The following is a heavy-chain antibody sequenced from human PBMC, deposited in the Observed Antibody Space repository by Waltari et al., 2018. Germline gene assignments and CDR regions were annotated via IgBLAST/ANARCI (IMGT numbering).Heavy chain of an antibody. CDR1: GGSISSGSYY. V-gene: IGHV4-61*02. CDR2: IYTSGST. CDR3: ARSYRGYYDFWSGFDY. D-gene: IGHD3-3*01. Sequence: QVQLQESGPGLVKPSQTLSLTCTVSGGSISSGSYYWSWIRQPAGKGLEWMGRIYTSGSTNDNPSLKGRVTIAVDTSKNQVSLKLSSVTAADTAVYYCARSYRGYYDFWSGFDYWGQGTLVTVSS. J-gene: IGHJ4*02.